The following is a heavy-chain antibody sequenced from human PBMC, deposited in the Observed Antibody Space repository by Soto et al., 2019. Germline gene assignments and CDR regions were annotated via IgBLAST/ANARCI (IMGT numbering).Heavy chain of an antibody. D-gene: IGHD3-3*01. CDR3: ARTEDYDFWSGYERRFDP. CDR2: INTDGSGT. J-gene: IGHJ5*02. V-gene: IGHV3-74*01. Sequence: GGSLKLYCAATGFTFTSDWLHWVRLAPGKGLVWVSRINTDGSGTTYADSVKGRFTISRDNSKNTLYLQMNSLRVEDTAVYYCARTEDYDFWSGYERRFDPWGQGT. CDR1: GFTFTSDW.